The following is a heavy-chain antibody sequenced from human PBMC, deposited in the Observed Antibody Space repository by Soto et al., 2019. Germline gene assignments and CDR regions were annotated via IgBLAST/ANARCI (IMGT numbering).Heavy chain of an antibody. CDR1: GGSISSGGYS. V-gene: IGHV4-30-2*01. CDR3: ARENNVLPGGYFDY. D-gene: IGHD3-10*01. CDR2: TYHSGSS. Sequence: QLQLQESGSGLVKPSQTLSLPCAVSGGSISSGGYSWSWIRQPPGKGLEWIGYTYHSGSSYYNPSLKSRVTISVDRSKNQFSLKLSSVTAADTAVYYCARENNVLPGGYFDYWGQGTLVTVSS. J-gene: IGHJ4*02.